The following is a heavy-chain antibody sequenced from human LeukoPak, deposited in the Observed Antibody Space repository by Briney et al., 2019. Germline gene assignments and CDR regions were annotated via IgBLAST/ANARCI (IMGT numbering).Heavy chain of an antibody. CDR3: ARSYSGSPTSQRYYFDY. V-gene: IGHV1-46*01. D-gene: IGHD1-26*01. CDR1: GYTFTSYY. CDR2: INPSGGST. J-gene: IGHJ4*02. Sequence: ASVKVSCKASGYTFTSYYMHWVRQAPGQGLEWMGIINPSGGSTSYAQKFQGRVTMTRDMSTSTVYVELSSLRSEDTAVYYCARSYSGSPTSQRYYFDYWGQGTLVTVSS.